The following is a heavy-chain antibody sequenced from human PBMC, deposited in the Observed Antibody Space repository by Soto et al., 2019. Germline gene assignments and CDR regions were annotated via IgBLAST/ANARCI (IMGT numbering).Heavy chain of an antibody. J-gene: IGHJ4*02. CDR2: ITASGGST. D-gene: IGHD2-2*02. V-gene: IGHV3-23*01. CDR1: GFTFSSYA. Sequence: GGSLRLSCAASGFTFSSYAMSWVRQAPGKGLEWVSGITASGGSTSYADSVKGRFTISRDNSKNTLYLQMNSLRAEDTAVYYCANTQGIVLVPAAISYWGQGTLVTFSS. CDR3: ANTQGIVLVPAAISY.